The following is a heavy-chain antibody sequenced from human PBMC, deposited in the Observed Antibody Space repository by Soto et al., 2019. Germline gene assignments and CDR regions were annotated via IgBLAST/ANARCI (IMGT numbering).Heavy chain of an antibody. CDR1: GGYISSGGYY. D-gene: IGHD3-10*01. Sequence: PSETLSLTCTVSGGYISSGGYYWSWIRQHPGKGLEWIGYIYYSGSTYYNPSLKSRATISVDTSKNQFSLKLSSVTAADTAVYYCARAGFRVRGPRYYYYGMDVWGQGTTVTVSS. V-gene: IGHV4-31*03. CDR2: IYYSGST. CDR3: ARAGFRVRGPRYYYYGMDV. J-gene: IGHJ6*02.